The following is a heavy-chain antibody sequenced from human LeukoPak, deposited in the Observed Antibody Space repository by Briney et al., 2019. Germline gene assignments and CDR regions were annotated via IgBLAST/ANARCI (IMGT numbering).Heavy chain of an antibody. CDR3: ASGYSYGYDY. Sequence: PETLSLTCTVSGGSISSSSYYWGWIRQPPGKGLEWIGSIYYSGSTYYNLSLKSRVTISVDTSKNQFSLKLSSVTAADTAVYYCASGYSYGYDYWGQGTLVTVSS. V-gene: IGHV4-39*01. D-gene: IGHD5-18*01. CDR1: GGSISSSSYY. J-gene: IGHJ4*02. CDR2: IYYSGST.